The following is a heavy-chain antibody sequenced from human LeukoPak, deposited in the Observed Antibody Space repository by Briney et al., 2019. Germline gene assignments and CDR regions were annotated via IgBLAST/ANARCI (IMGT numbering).Heavy chain of an antibody. Sequence: GGSLRLSCAASGFTFSDYYMSWIRQAPGKGLEWVSYISSSGSTIYYADSVKGRFTISRDNAKNPLHLQMISLRAEDTAVYYCARDQMDYDSSGYYADAFDIWGQGTMVTVSS. CDR2: ISSSGSTI. CDR1: GFTFSDYY. J-gene: IGHJ3*02. V-gene: IGHV3-11*01. CDR3: ARDQMDYDSSGYYADAFDI. D-gene: IGHD3-22*01.